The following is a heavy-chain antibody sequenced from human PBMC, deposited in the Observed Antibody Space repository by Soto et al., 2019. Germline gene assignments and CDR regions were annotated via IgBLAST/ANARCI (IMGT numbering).Heavy chain of an antibody. Sequence: QVQLVQSGAEAKKPGASVKVSCKASGYTFTGSAMHWVRQAPGQRLEWMGWINAGNGNTKYSQKFQGRVTIPRDTSANAAYMELSSLRSEDTAVYYWARAVAVSASCDYWGQGTLVTVSA. CDR1: GYTFTGSA. J-gene: IGHJ4*02. D-gene: IGHD6-19*01. CDR2: INAGNGNT. V-gene: IGHV1-3*01. CDR3: ARAVAVSASCDY.